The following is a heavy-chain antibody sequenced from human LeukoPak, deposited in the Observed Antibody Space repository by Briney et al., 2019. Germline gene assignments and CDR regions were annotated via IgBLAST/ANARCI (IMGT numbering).Heavy chain of an antibody. CDR3: AREEVTSSNYYYYYMDV. CDR2: IYTSEST. J-gene: IGHJ6*03. Sequence: SETLSLTCTVSGGSMTNYHWSWIRQPAGKGLEWIGRIYTSESTNYNPSLKSRVTISVDKSKNHFSLRLSSVTAADTAVYYCAREEVTSSNYYYYYMDVWGKGTTVTVSS. V-gene: IGHV4-4*07. D-gene: IGHD2-21*02. CDR1: GGSMTNYH.